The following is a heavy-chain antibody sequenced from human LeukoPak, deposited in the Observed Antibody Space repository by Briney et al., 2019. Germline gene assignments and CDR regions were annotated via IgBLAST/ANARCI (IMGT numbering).Heavy chain of an antibody. CDR1: GDSISPYY. CDR3: ARDKQPGDY. J-gene: IGHJ4*02. Sequence: PSETVSLTCAVSGDSISPYYWGWIRQPPGKGLEWIGYIYYGADTTYNPSLKSRVTMSVDTSKNQFSLKLSSVTAADTAVYYCARDKQPGDYWGLGALVTVSS. V-gene: IGHV4-59*01. CDR2: IYYGADT. D-gene: IGHD1-1*01.